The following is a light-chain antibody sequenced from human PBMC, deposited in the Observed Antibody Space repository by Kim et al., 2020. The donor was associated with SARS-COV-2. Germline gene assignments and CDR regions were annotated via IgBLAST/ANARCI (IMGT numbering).Light chain of an antibody. J-gene: IGKJ2*01. Sequence: ASVRARVTFTCRAGQGIRSWLAWHQQRPGTAPKLLIYAATNLQTGVPSRFSGSGSGTDFTLTISSLQPEDFGTYYCQQANSFPPTFGQGTKLKIK. CDR1: QGIRSW. V-gene: IGKV1-12*01. CDR2: AAT. CDR3: QQANSFPPT.